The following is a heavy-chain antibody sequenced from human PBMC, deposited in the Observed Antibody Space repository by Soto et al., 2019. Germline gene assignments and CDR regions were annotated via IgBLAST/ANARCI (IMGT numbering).Heavy chain of an antibody. Sequence: PSETLSLTCTVSGDSISFYCWSWIRQPAGKGLEWIGYIYYSGSTNYNPSLKSRVTISVDTSKNQFSLKLSSVTAADTAVYYCARVVPYYYDSSGYYFDYWGQGTLVTVSS. D-gene: IGHD3-22*01. CDR3: ARVVPYYYDSSGYYFDY. V-gene: IGHV4-59*01. CDR2: IYYSGST. CDR1: GDSISFYC. J-gene: IGHJ4*02.